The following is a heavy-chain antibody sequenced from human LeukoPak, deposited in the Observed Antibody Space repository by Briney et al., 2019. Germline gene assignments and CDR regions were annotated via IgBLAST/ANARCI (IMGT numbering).Heavy chain of an antibody. V-gene: IGHV4-4*07. D-gene: IGHD1-26*01. J-gene: IGHJ4*02. Sequence: SETLSLTCTVSGGSISSYYWSWIRQPTGKGLEWIGRIYTSGSTNYNPSFKSRVTMSVDTSKNQFSLKLSSVTAADTAVYYCARHWNRGSRDYWGQGTLVTVSS. CDR1: GGSISSYY. CDR3: ARHWNRGSRDY. CDR2: IYTSGST.